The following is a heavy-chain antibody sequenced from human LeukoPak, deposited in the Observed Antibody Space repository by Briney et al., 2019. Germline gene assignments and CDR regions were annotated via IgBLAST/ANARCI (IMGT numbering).Heavy chain of an antibody. CDR2: INHSGST. D-gene: IGHD6-19*01. CDR1: GGSFSGYY. V-gene: IGHV4-34*01. CDR3: ASFKAEGFDY. Sequence: PSETLSLTCVFYGGSFSGYYWSWIRQPPGKGLEWIGEINHSGSTNYNPSLKSRVTISVDTSKNQFSLKLSSVTAADTAVYYCASFKAEGFDYWGQGTLVTVSS. J-gene: IGHJ4*02.